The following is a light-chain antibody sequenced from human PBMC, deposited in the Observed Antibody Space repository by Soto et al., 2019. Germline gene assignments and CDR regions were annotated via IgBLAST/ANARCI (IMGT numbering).Light chain of an antibody. CDR3: QLYFSYPYA. CDR1: QSVLTW. CDR2: KAS. J-gene: IGKJ2*01. Sequence: DIPMTQSPATLSASVGDTVSITCRASQSVLTWLAWYQQKPGKAPNLLIYKASRLRDGVPSRFSGSVSGTDFTLTISSLRPDDFASYFCQLYFSYPYAFGQGTKLEI. V-gene: IGKV1-5*03.